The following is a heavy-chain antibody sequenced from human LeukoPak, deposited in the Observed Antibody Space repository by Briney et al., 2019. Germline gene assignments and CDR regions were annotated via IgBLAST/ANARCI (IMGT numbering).Heavy chain of an antibody. CDR2: ISGSGGST. J-gene: IGHJ4*02. Sequence: GGSLRLSCAASGFTFSSYAMSWVRQAPGKGLEWVSAISGSGGSTYYADSVKGRFTISRDNSKNTLYLQMNSLRAEDTAVYYCAKDARSLYGIQVLHDYWGQGTLVTVSS. V-gene: IGHV3-23*01. D-gene: IGHD4-17*01. CDR3: AKDARSLYGIQVLHDY. CDR1: GFTFSSYA.